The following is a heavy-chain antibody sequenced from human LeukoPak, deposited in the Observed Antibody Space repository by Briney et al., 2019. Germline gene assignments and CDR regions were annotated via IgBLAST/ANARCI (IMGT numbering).Heavy chain of an antibody. D-gene: IGHD3-3*01. CDR3: ARTSTFGVVRFDP. J-gene: IGHJ5*02. V-gene: IGHV4-59*08. CDR1: GGSVSNYY. Sequence: PSETLSLTCTVSGGSVSNYYWSWIRQPPGKRLEWIGYIYYSGSTNYNPSLKSRLTISVDTSKNHFSLKLSSVTAADTAVYYCARTSTFGVVRFDPWGQGTLVTVSS. CDR2: IYYSGST.